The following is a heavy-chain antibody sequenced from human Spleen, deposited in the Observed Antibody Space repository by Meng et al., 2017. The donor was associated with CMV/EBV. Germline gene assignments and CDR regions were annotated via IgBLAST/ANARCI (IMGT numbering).Heavy chain of an antibody. J-gene: IGHJ5*02. D-gene: IGHD3-16*02. CDR1: GFTFSSYG. CDR2: INNYGGST. CDR3: AKVVVSSWFDP. V-gene: IGHV3-23*01. Sequence: GESLKISCAASGFTFSSYGMSWVRQAPGRGLEWVSAINNYGGSTSYADSVKGRFTISRDNSKNTLYLQMNSLRAEDTAVYYCAKVVVSSWFDPWGQGTLVTVSS.